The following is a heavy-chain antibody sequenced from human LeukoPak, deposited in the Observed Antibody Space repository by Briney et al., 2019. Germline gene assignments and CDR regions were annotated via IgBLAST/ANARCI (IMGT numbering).Heavy chain of an antibody. J-gene: IGHJ6*03. CDR3: ARARGYSYIYYYYYMDV. CDR1: GFPFSDYY. Sequence: GSLRLSFAASGFPFSDYYMSWIRQAPGKGLEWVSYITSGGSTIYYADSVRGRFTISRDNAKNSLYLEMNSLRAEDTAVYYCARARGYSYIYYYYYMDVWGKGTTVTVSS. V-gene: IGHV3-11*04. CDR2: ITSGGSTI. D-gene: IGHD5-18*01.